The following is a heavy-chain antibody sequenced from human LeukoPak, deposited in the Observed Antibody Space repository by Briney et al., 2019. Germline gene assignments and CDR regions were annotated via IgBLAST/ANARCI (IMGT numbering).Heavy chain of an antibody. CDR1: GGSISSYS. V-gene: IGHV4-59*01. J-gene: IGHJ5*02. D-gene: IGHD6-19*01. CDR2: VYYSGST. Sequence: SETLSLTCTVSGGSISSYSWSWIRQPPGKGLEWIGYVYYSGSTNYNPSLRSRVTISVDTSKNQFSLKLSSVTAADTAVYYCARGSGWYLPWGQGTLVTVSA. CDR3: ARGSGWYLP.